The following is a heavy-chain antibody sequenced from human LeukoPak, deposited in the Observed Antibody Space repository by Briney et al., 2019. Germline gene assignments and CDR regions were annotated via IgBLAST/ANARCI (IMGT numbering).Heavy chain of an antibody. CDR1: GYTFTSYG. Sequence: RASVKVSCKASGYTFTSYGISWVRQAPGQGLEWMGWISAYNGNTNYAQKLQGRVTMTTDTSTSTAYMELRSLRSDDTAVYYCARAREWLATYYFDYWGQGTLVTVSS. CDR2: ISAYNGNT. V-gene: IGHV1-18*01. CDR3: ARAREWLATYYFDY. J-gene: IGHJ4*02. D-gene: IGHD6-19*01.